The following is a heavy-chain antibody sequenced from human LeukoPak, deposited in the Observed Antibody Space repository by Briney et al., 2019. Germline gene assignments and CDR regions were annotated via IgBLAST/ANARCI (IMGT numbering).Heavy chain of an antibody. D-gene: IGHD3-22*01. Sequence: PGGSLRLSCAASGFTFSSYWMSWVRQAPGKGLEWVANIKQDGSEKYYVDSVKGRFTISRDNAKNSLYLQMNSLRAEDTAVYYCARDGVDSSGPWFDPWGQGPLVTVSS. CDR3: ARDGVDSSGPWFDP. V-gene: IGHV3-7*01. J-gene: IGHJ5*02. CDR1: GFTFSSYW. CDR2: IKQDGSEK.